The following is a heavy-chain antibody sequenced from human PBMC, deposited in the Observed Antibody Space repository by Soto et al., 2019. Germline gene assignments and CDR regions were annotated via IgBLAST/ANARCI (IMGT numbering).Heavy chain of an antibody. CDR3: ARDLPIRYFDWLPTPHFDY. CDR2: INPSGGST. V-gene: IGHV1-46*01. D-gene: IGHD3-9*01. CDR1: GYTFTSYY. Sequence: ASVKVSCKASGYTFTSYYMHWVRQAPGQGLEWMGIINPSGGSTSYAQKFQGRVTMTTDTSTSTAYMELRSLRSDDTAVYYCARDLPIRYFDWLPTPHFDYWGQGTLVPVSS. J-gene: IGHJ4*02.